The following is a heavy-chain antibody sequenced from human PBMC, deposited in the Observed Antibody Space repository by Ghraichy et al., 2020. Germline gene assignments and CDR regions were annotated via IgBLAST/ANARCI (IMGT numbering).Heavy chain of an antibody. CDR3: ARALVYCGGDCLWYFDY. D-gene: IGHD2-21*02. J-gene: IGHJ4*02. CDR2: IYHSGST. Sequence: SETLSLTCAVSGDSISSGGYSWSWIRQPPGKGLEWIGYIYHSGSTYYNPSLKSRVTISVDRSENQFSLKLSSVTAADTAVYYCARALVYCGGDCLWYFDYWGQGTLVTVSS. CDR1: GDSISSGGYS. V-gene: IGHV4-30-2*01.